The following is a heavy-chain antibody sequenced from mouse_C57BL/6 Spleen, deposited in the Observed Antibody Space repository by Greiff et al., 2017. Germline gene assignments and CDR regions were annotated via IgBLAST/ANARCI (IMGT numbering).Heavy chain of an antibody. CDR3: ARVLLPYAMDY. CDR1: GFTFSDYG. V-gene: IGHV5-17*01. D-gene: IGHD2-10*01. Sequence: EVKLMESGGGLVKPGGSLKLSCAASGFTFSDYGMHWVRQAPEKGLEWVAYISSGSSTIYYADTVKGRFTISRDNAKNTLFLQMTSLRSEDTAMYYCARVLLPYAMDYWGQGTSVTVSS. CDR2: ISSGSSTI. J-gene: IGHJ4*01.